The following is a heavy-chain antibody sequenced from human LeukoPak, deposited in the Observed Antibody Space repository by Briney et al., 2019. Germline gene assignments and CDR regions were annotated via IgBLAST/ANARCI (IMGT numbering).Heavy chain of an antibody. D-gene: IGHD3-16*01. CDR1: GGSISSYY. Sequence: SETLSLTCTASGGSISSYYWSWIRQPPGKGLEWIGYIYYSGSTNYNPSLKSRVTISVDTSKNQFSLKLSSVTAADTAVYYCARDSFTWGLAGFYYYYYGMDVWGQGTTVTVSS. CDR3: ARDSFTWGLAGFYYYYYGMDV. CDR2: IYYSGST. J-gene: IGHJ6*02. V-gene: IGHV4-59*01.